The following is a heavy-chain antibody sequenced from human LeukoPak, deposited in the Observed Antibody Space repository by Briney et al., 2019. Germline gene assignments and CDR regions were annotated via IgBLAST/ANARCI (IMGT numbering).Heavy chain of an antibody. J-gene: IGHJ4*02. D-gene: IGHD5-18*01. CDR3: ARGSSYGWYFDQ. CDR1: GLFRNFW. Sequence: GGSLRLSRAASGLFRNFWMHWVRQAPGKGLVWVSGINVDGRGTTYADSVKGRFTISRDNAKNTLYLQMNSLRVEDTAVYFCARGSSYGWYFDQWGQGTLVTVSS. CDR2: INVDGRGT. V-gene: IGHV3-74*01.